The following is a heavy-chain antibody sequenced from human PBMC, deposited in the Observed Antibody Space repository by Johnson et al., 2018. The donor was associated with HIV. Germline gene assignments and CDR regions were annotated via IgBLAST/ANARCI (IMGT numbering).Heavy chain of an antibody. V-gene: IGHV3-30*04. CDR2: ISYDGSNK. D-gene: IGHD2-8*01. CDR3: ARNSGNGLVLRGDAFDM. CDR1: GFTFSSYA. Sequence: QVQLVESGGGVVQPGRSLRLSCAASGFTFSSYAMHWVRQAPGKGLEWVAVISYDGSNKYYADSVRGRFTISRDNSKNTLYLQMNSLRAEDTAVYYCARNSGNGLVLRGDAFDMWGQGTMVTVSS. J-gene: IGHJ3*02.